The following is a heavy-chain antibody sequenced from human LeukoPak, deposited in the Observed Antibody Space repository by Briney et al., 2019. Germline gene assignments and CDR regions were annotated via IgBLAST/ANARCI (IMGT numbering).Heavy chain of an antibody. CDR3: ARDQGLYYFDY. CDR2: IIPILGTA. Sequence: ASVKVSCKASGGTFSSYAISWVRQAPGQGLEWMGRIIPILGTANYAQKFQGRVTITTDESTSTAYMELSSLRSEDTAVYYCARDQGLYYFDYWGQGTLVTVSS. J-gene: IGHJ4*02. CDR1: GGTFSSYA. D-gene: IGHD3/OR15-3a*01. V-gene: IGHV1-69*05.